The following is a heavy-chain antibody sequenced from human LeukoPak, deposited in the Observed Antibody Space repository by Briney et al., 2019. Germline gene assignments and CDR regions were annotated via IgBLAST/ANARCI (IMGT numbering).Heavy chain of an antibody. J-gene: IGHJ5*02. CDR1: GDSVSSNSAA. CDR3: ARLLLSAARVGWFDP. D-gene: IGHD2/OR15-2a*01. V-gene: IGHV6-1*01. CDR2: TYYRSKWCN. Sequence: SQTLSLTCAVSGDSVSSNSAAWNWIRQSPSRGLEWLGRTYYRSKWCNDYAVSVKSRITINPDTSKNQFSLQLNSVTPEDTAVYYCARLLLSAARVGWFDPWGQGTLVTVSS.